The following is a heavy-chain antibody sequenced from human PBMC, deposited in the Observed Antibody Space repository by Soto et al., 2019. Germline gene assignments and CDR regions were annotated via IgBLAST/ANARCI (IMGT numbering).Heavy chain of an antibody. V-gene: IGHV1-69*05. CDR2: IIPIFGTA. J-gene: IGHJ4*02. CDR1: GGTFSSYA. D-gene: IGHD3-10*01. CDR3: AAPYGSGSYHNRFDY. Sequence: SVKVSCKASGGTFSSYAISWVRQAPGQGLEWMGGIIPIFGTANYAQKFQGRVTITTDESTSTAYMELSSLRSEDTAVYYCAAPYGSGSYHNRFDYWVQGTLVNVSS.